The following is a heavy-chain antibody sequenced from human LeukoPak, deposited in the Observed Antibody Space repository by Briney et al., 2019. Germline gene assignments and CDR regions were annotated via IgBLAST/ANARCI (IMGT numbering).Heavy chain of an antibody. J-gene: IGHJ4*02. Sequence: GGSLRLSCAASGFTFSNYWMTWVRQAPGRGLEWVAVIKQDGSDKYYVDSVKGRFTISRDNAKNSLYLQMNSLRAEDTAVYYWARGVPTGVDYFDYWGQGTLVTVSS. V-gene: IGHV3-7*01. CDR2: IKQDGSDK. CDR3: ARGVPTGVDYFDY. D-gene: IGHD2-8*02. CDR1: GFTFSNYW.